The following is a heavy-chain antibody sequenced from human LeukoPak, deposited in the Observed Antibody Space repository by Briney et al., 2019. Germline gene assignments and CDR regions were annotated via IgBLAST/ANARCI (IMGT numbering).Heavy chain of an antibody. CDR1: GFMFSKTW. CDR2: IIGNEDRK. D-gene: IGHD5-12*01. CDR3: ARDSNPSSGDIFYDSFDM. Sequence: GGSLRLSCAVSGFMFSKTWMTWVRQAPGKGLEWVANIIGNEDRKNYEDSVRGRFTISRDNARNSLYLQMNSLRVEDTAVYYCARDSNPSSGDIFYDSFDMWGQGTMTVSS. V-gene: IGHV3-7*01. J-gene: IGHJ3*02.